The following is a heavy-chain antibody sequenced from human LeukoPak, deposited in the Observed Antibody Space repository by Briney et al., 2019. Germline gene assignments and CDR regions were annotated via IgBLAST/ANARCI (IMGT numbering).Heavy chain of an antibody. D-gene: IGHD1-26*01. Sequence: SETLSLTCTVSGGSISSRSYYWGWIRQPPGKGLGWIGRIYYSGSTYYTPSLKSRVTISVHTSKHQFSLQLSSLTAADTAVYYCARVLLRWELLSTWDYWFDRWGQGSLVTDSS. V-gene: IGHV4-39*07. J-gene: IGHJ5*02. CDR1: GGSISSRSYY. CDR3: ARVLLRWELLSTWDYWFDR. CDR2: IYYSGST.